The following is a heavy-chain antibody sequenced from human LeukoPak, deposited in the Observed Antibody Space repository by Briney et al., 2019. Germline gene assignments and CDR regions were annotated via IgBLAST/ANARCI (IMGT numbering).Heavy chain of an antibody. J-gene: IGHJ5*02. CDR1: GYSISSGYY. CDR3: ARVVVPAVNGNNWFDP. Sequence: SETLSLTCTVSGYSISSGYYWGWIRQPPGKGLEWIGSIYHSGSTYYNPSLKSRVTISVDTSKDQFSLKLSSVTAADTAVYYCARVVVPAVNGNNWFDPWGQGTLVTVSS. CDR2: IYHSGST. V-gene: IGHV4-38-2*02. D-gene: IGHD2-2*01.